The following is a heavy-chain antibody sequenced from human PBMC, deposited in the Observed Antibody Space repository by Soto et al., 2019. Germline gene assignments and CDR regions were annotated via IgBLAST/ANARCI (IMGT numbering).Heavy chain of an antibody. D-gene: IGHD1-26*01. CDR2: ISYDGSNK. J-gene: IGHJ4*02. Sequence: GGSLRLSCAASGFTFSSYAMHWVRQAPGKGLEWVAVISYDGSNKYYADSVKGRFTISRDNSKNILYLQMDSLRSEDTAVYYCATDQGRIVKATRALEYWGQGTLVTVSS. V-gene: IGHV3-30-3*01. CDR1: GFTFSSYA. CDR3: ATDQGRIVKATRALEY.